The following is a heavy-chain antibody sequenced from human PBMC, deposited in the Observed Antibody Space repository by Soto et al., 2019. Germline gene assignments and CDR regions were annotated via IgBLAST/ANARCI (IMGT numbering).Heavy chain of an antibody. V-gene: IGHV1-2*04. Sequence: GASVKVSCKASGYTFTGYYMHWVRQAPGQGLEWMGWINPNSGGTNYAQKFQGWVTMTRDTSISTAYMELSRLRSDDTAVYYCARGAAGRYYYYGMDVWGQGTTVTVSS. D-gene: IGHD6-13*01. CDR1: GYTFTGYY. CDR2: INPNSGGT. CDR3: ARGAAGRYYYYGMDV. J-gene: IGHJ6*02.